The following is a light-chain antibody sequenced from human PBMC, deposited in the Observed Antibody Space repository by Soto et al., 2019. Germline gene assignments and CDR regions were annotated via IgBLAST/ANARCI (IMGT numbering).Light chain of an antibody. J-gene: IGLJ2*01. CDR2: DVS. CDR3: SSYTSSSVV. V-gene: IGLV2-14*01. CDR1: SSDVGGYNY. Sequence: QSALTQPASVSGSPGQSITISCTGTSSDVGGYNYVSWYQQHPGKAPKLMIYDVSNRPSGVSNRFSGSKSGNTASLTISGLRAEDEADYYCSSYTSSSVVFGGGTQLTVL.